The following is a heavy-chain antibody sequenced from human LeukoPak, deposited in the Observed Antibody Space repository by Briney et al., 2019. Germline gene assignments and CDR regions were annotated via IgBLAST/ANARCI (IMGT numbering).Heavy chain of an antibody. D-gene: IGHD3-22*01. CDR1: GFTFSNYT. CDR2: ISDDGSNK. J-gene: IGHJ2*01. CDR3: ARERYYYDSSGYFPPYWYFDL. Sequence: HPGGSLRLSCAASGFTFSNYTMHWVRQAPGKGLEWVAVISDDGSNKYYADSVKGRFTISRDNSKNTLYLQMNSLRAEDTAVYYCARERYYYDSSGYFPPYWYFDLWGRGTLVTVSS. V-gene: IGHV3-30*04.